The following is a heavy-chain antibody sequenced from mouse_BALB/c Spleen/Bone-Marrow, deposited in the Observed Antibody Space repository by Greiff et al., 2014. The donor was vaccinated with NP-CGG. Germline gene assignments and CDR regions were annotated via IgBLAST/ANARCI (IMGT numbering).Heavy chain of an antibody. D-gene: IGHD2-1*01. J-gene: IGHJ3*01. V-gene: IGHV1S135*01. CDR3: ASYGNYGWFAY. CDR2: IDPYNGGT. CDR1: GYAFTSYN. Sequence: VQLQQSGPELVKPGASVKGSCKASGYAFTSYNMYWVKQSHGKSLEWIGYIDPYNGGTNYYQKFKGKATLTVDKSSSTAYMHLNSLTSEDSAVYYCASYGNYGWFAYWGQGTLVTVSA.